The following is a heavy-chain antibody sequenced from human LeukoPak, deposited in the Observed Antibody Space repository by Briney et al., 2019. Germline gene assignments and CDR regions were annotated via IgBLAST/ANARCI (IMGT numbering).Heavy chain of an antibody. CDR1: GFTFSSYA. CDR2: ISYDGSNK. Sequence: PGGSLRLSCAASGFTFSSYAMHWVRQAPGKGLDWVAVISYDGSNKYYADSVKGRFTISRDNSKKTLYLQMNSLRAEDTAVYYCARLPTEYRNYWGQGTLVTVSS. CDR3: ARLPTEYRNY. J-gene: IGHJ4*02. V-gene: IGHV3-30*04. D-gene: IGHD1-1*01.